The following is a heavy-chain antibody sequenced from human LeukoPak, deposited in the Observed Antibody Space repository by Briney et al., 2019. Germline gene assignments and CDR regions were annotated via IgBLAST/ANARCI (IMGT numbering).Heavy chain of an antibody. CDR2: ISSDGGNR. CDR1: GFTFSSYA. J-gene: IGHJ4*02. Sequence: GGSLRLSCAASGFTFSSYAMHWVRRAPGKALEWVATISSDGGNRYYSDSVKGRFTISRDNSKNTLYLQMNSLRPEDTAVFHCARGRAVTGSTVIDYWGQGTLVTISS. V-gene: IGHV3-30-3*01. CDR3: ARGRAVTGSTVIDY. D-gene: IGHD6-19*01.